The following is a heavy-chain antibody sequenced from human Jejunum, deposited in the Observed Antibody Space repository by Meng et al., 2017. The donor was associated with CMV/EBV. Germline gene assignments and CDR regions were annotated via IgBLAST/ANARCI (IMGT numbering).Heavy chain of an antibody. CDR1: GGSIGTYY. CDR3: ARASPNWNYVIDY. Sequence: VSGGSIGTYYWSWLRQPPGKGLEWIGHIYYSGSTNFNPSLKSRVTISLDTSKKQFSLRLSSVTAEDTAVYYCARASPNWNYVIDYWGQGTLVTVSS. V-gene: IGHV4-59*01. J-gene: IGHJ4*02. D-gene: IGHD1-7*01. CDR2: IYYSGST.